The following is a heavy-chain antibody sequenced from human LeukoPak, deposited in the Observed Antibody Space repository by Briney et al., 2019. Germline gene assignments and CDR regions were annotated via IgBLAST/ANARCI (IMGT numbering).Heavy chain of an antibody. CDR2: IYYSGST. D-gene: IGHD3-22*01. CDR3: ARAGPLNYYDSSGYLDY. CDR1: GGSVSSGSYY. Sequence: PSETLSLTCTVSGGSVSSGSYYWSWIRQPPGKGLEWIGYIYYSGSTNYNPSPKSRVTISVDTSKNQFSLKLSSVTAADTAVYYCARAGPLNYYDSSGYLDYWGQGTLVTVSS. V-gene: IGHV4-61*01. J-gene: IGHJ4*02.